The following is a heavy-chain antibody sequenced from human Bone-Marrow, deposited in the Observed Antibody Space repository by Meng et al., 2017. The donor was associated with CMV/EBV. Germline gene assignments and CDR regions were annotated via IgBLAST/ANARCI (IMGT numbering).Heavy chain of an antibody. CDR2: IKQDGSEK. J-gene: IGHJ3*02. D-gene: IGHD1-7*01. Sequence: GESLKISCAASGFTFSSYWMSWVRQAPGKGLEWVANIKQDGSEKYYVDSVKGRFTISRENAKNSLYLQMNSLRAEDTAVYYCARENWNYGADAFDIWGQGTMVTVSS. V-gene: IGHV3-7*01. CDR3: ARENWNYGADAFDI. CDR1: GFTFSSYW.